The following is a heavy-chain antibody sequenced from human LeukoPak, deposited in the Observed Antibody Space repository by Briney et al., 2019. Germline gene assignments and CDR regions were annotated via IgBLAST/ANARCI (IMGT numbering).Heavy chain of an antibody. D-gene: IGHD6-19*01. V-gene: IGHV4-4*07. CDR2: IYTSGST. CDR3: ARDSQWLAGGLNWFDP. J-gene: IGHJ5*02. CDR1: GGSISSYY. Sequence: SETLSLTCTVSGGSISSYYWSWIRQPAGKGLEWIGRIYTSGSTNYNPSLKSRVTMSVDRSKNQFSLKLSSVTAADTAVYYCARDSQWLAGGLNWFDPWGQGTLVTVSS.